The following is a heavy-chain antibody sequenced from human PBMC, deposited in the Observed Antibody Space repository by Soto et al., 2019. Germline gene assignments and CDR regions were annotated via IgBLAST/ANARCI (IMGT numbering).Heavy chain of an antibody. Sequence: GESLKISCKGSGYSFTSYWISWVRQMPGKGLEWMGRIDPSDSYTNYSPSFQGHVTISADKSIRTAYLQWSSLKASDTAMYYCARPFGSGSYYIPNYGMDVWGQGTTVTVSS. CDR1: GYSFTSYW. CDR3: ARPFGSGSYYIPNYGMDV. J-gene: IGHJ6*02. CDR2: IDPSDSYT. V-gene: IGHV5-10-1*01. D-gene: IGHD3-10*01.